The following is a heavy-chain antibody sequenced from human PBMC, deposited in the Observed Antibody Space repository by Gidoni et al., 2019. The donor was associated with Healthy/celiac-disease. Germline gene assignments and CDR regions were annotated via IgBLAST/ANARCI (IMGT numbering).Heavy chain of an antibody. V-gene: IGHV3-15*01. CDR3: TTAEPVHYYGMDV. CDR2: IKSKTDGGTT. J-gene: IGHJ6*02. Sequence: EVQLVASGGGLVKPGGSLSLSCAASGFTFSNVWMSWVRQAPGKGLEWVGRIKSKTDGGTTDYAAPVKGRFTISRDDSKNTLYLQMNSLKTEDTAVYYCTTAEPVHYYGMDVWGQGTTVTVSS. CDR1: GFTFSNVW.